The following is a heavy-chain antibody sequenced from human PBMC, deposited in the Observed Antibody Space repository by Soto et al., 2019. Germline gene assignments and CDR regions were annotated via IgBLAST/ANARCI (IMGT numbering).Heavy chain of an antibody. CDR2: ISGSGGST. J-gene: IGHJ2*01. Sequence: GGSLRLSCAASGFTFSSYAMSWVRQAPGKGLKWVSAISGSGGSTYYADSVKGRFTISRDNSKNTLYLQMNSLRAEDTAVYHCAKARPWDIVVVVAATHWYFDLWGRGTLVTVSS. CDR3: AKARPWDIVVVVAATHWYFDL. V-gene: IGHV3-23*01. CDR1: GFTFSSYA. D-gene: IGHD2-15*01.